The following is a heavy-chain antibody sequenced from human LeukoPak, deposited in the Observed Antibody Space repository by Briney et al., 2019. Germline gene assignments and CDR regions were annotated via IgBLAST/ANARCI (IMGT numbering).Heavy chain of an antibody. CDR3: ASFPWDLRPT. Sequence: GGSLRLSCVTSGFPSSTYSMNWVRQAPGKGLEWLSYITSTSDTIYYADSEKGRFTISRDNAKNSLYLQMNSLRAEDTAVYYCASFPWDLRPTWGQGTLVSVAS. J-gene: IGHJ4*02. V-gene: IGHV3-48*01. CDR1: GFPSSTYS. CDR2: ITSTSDTI. D-gene: IGHD1-26*01.